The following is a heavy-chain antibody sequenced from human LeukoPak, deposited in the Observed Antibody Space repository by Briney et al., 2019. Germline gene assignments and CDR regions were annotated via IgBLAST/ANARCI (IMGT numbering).Heavy chain of an antibody. D-gene: IGHD1-26*01. CDR1: GFTFSDYY. CDR2: LYSGGSS. Sequence: PGRSLRLSCAASGFTFSDYYMSWVRQAPGKGLECVSLLYSGGSSHYAGSVKGRFTISRDKSKNMVFLQMNSLRAEDTAVYFCARSKTGSYARPFDYWGQGTLVTVSS. J-gene: IGHJ4*02. V-gene: IGHV3-66*01. CDR3: ARSKTGSYARPFDY.